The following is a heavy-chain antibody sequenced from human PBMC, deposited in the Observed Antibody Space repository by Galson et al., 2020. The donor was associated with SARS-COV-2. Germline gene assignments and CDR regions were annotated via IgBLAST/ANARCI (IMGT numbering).Heavy chain of an antibody. CDR2: IYPGDSDT. CDR3: ARRIAAAELSPIPPDAVDI. D-gene: IGHD6-13*01. Sequence: GESLKISCKGSGYSFTSYWLGWVRQMPGKGLEWMGIIYPGDSDTRYRPSFQGQFTISADKSISTAYLQWSSLKASDTAMYYCARRIAAAELSPIPPDAVDIWCQGTMVTVSS. J-gene: IGHJ3*02. CDR1: GYSFTSYW. V-gene: IGHV5-51*01.